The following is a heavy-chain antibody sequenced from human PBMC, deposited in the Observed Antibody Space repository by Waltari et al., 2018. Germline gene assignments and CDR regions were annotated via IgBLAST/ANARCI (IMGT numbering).Heavy chain of an antibody. CDR1: GGTFSSYA. CDR3: ARTLVGATYYYSYYYMDV. Sequence: QVQLVQSGAEVKKHGSAVKVSCKASGGTFSSYAISWGRQAAGTGHEWMGVIIPILGTANYAQKFQCRVTITADKSTSTAYMELSSLRSEDTAVYYCARTLVGATYYYSYYYMDVWGKGTTVTISS. J-gene: IGHJ6*03. CDR2: IIPILGTA. V-gene: IGHV1-69*14. D-gene: IGHD1-26*01.